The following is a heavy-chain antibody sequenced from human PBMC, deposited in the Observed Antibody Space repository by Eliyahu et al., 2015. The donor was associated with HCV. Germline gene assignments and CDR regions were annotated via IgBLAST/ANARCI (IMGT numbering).Heavy chain of an antibody. CDR2: IQHNGGT. J-gene: IGHJ4*02. Sequence: QVQLQQWGAGLLKPSETLSLTCAVYPGSFSGYYWSWIRQPPGKGAGGVGGIQHNGGTHTNTPLKSRVTISVDTSKNQFSLKLSSVTAADTAVYYCARGGMIVDSVYFDYWGQGTLVTASS. D-gene: IGHD3-22*01. CDR3: ARGGMIVDSVYFDY. CDR1: PGSFSGYY. V-gene: IGHV4-34*01.